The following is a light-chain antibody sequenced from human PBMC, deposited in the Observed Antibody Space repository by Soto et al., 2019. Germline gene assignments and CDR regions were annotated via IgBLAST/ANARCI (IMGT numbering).Light chain of an antibody. CDR2: DVS. CDR1: SSDVGGYNY. Sequence: QYALTQPASVSGSPGQSITISCTGTSSDVGGYNYVSWYQQHPGKAPKLMIYDVSNRPSGVSNRFSGSKSGNPASLTISGLQAEDEADYYCSSYTGSSTYVLFGGGTKLTVL. J-gene: IGLJ2*01. CDR3: SSYTGSSTYVL. V-gene: IGLV2-14*01.